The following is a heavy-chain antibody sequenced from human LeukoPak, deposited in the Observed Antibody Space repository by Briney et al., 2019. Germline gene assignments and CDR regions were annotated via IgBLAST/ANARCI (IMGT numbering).Heavy chain of an antibody. CDR3: ARKYSSDWFTFDY. V-gene: IGHV3-21*01. CDR1: GFTFSSYS. Sequence: VGSLRLSCAASGFTFSSYSMNWVRQAPGKGLEWVSFISSSSTYIYYADSVKGRFTISRDNGRKSLYLQMQTLRAEDTAVYYCARKYSSDWFTFDYWGQGILVTVSS. J-gene: IGHJ4*02. CDR2: ISSSSTYI. D-gene: IGHD6-19*01.